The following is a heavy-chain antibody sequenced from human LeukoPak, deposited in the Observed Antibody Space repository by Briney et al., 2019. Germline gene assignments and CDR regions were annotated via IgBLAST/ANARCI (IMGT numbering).Heavy chain of an antibody. CDR3: VRDKDWGFES. V-gene: IGHV3-48*02. CDR2: IIAAGDAI. D-gene: IGHD7-27*01. CDR1: GFTFSSYW. Sequence: PGGSLRLSCAASGFTFSSYWMSWVRQAPGKGLEWISYIIAAGDAIFYADSVKGRFTISRDNAKNSLSLQMNSLTDEDTALYYCVRDKDWGFESWGRGTLVTVSS. J-gene: IGHJ1*01.